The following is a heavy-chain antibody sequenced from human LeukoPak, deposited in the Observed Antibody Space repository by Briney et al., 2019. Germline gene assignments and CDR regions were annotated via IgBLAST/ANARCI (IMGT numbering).Heavy chain of an antibody. Sequence: PSETLSLTCTVSGGSISSYYWNWIRQPAGKGLEWTGRMYTSGSTNYNPSLKSRVTMSVDTSKNHFSLNLRSVTAADTAVYYCARANVSMVRGVITPRFDYWGQGILVTVSS. CDR2: MYTSGST. V-gene: IGHV4-4*07. CDR1: GGSISSYY. CDR3: ARANVSMVRGVITPRFDY. D-gene: IGHD3-10*01. J-gene: IGHJ4*02.